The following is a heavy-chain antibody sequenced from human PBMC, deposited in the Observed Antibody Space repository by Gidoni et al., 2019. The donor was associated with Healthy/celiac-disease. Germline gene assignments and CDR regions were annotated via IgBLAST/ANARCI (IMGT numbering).Heavy chain of an antibody. CDR1: GGTFSSYA. J-gene: IGHJ3*02. CDR3: ARVLWFVTPGLDDAFDI. CDR2: IIPIFGTA. Sequence: QVQLVQSGAEVKKPGSSVKVSCKASGGTFSSYAISWVRQAPGQGLEWMGGIIPIFGTANYAQKFQGRVTITADKSTSTAYMELSSLRSEDTAVYYCARVLWFVTPGLDDAFDIWGQGTMVTVSS. V-gene: IGHV1-69*06. D-gene: IGHD2-21*01.